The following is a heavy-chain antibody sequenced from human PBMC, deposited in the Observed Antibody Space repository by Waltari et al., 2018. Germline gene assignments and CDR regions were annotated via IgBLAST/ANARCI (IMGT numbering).Heavy chain of an antibody. CDR3: ARREDYGDYVTPFDY. D-gene: IGHD4-17*01. Sequence: QLQLQESGPGLVKPSETLSLTCTVPGGSISSSSYYWGWIRQPPGKGLEWIGSIYYSGSTYYNPSLKSRVTISVDTSKNQFSLKLSSVTAADTAVYYCARREDYGDYVTPFDYWGQGTLVTVSS. CDR1: GGSISSSSYY. CDR2: IYYSGST. V-gene: IGHV4-39*07. J-gene: IGHJ4*02.